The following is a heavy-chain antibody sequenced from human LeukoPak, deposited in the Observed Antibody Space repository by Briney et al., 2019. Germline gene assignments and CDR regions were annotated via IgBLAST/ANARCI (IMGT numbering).Heavy chain of an antibody. J-gene: IGHJ6*02. CDR1: GGTFSSYA. D-gene: IGHD3-10*01. V-gene: IGHV1-69*04. Sequence: SVKVSCKASGGTFSSYAISWVRQAPGQGLEWMGRIIPIFGIANYAQKFQGRVTITADKSTSTAYMELSSLRSEDTAVYYCATKPYSITMVRGVPPGDYYGMDVWGQGTTVTVSS. CDR3: ATKPYSITMVRGVPPGDYYGMDV. CDR2: IIPIFGIA.